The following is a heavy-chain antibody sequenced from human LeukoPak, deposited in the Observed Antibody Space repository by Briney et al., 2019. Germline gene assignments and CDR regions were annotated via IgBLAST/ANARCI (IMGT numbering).Heavy chain of an antibody. Sequence: GGSLRLSCAASGFTFSSYEMNWVRQAPGKGLEWVSYISSSGSTIYYADSVKGRFTISRDNSKNSLYLQMNSLRTEDTALYYCAKDGTKLAFDIWGQGTMVTVSS. J-gene: IGHJ3*02. CDR1: GFTFSSYE. CDR2: ISSSGSTI. V-gene: IGHV3-48*03. D-gene: IGHD2-8*01. CDR3: AKDGTKLAFDI.